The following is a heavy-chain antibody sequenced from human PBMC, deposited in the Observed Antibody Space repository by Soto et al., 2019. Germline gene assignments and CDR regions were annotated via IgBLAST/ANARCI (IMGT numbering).Heavy chain of an antibody. J-gene: IGHJ6*02. CDR1: GGTFSSYA. D-gene: IGHD2-2*02. V-gene: IGHV1-69*01. CDR3: ARVLLHPIYYYYYYGMDV. Sequence: QVQLVQSGAKVKKPGSSVKVSCKASGGTFSSYAISWVRQAPGQGLEWMGGIIPIFGTANYAQKFQGRVTITADESTSTAYMELSSLRSEDTAVYYCARVLLHPIYYYYYYGMDVWGQGTTVTVSS. CDR2: IIPIFGTA.